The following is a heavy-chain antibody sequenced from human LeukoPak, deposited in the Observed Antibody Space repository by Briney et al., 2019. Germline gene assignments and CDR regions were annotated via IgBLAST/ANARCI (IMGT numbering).Heavy chain of an antibody. CDR3: AREVPDILTGYYVGDFDP. CDR2: IYYSGST. D-gene: IGHD3-9*01. J-gene: IGHJ5*02. V-gene: IGHV4-39*07. CDR1: GGSISSSSYY. Sequence: PSETLSLTCTVSGGSISSSSYYWGWIRQPPGKGLEWIGSIYYSGSTYYNPSLKSRVTISVDTSKNQFSLKLSSVTAADTAVYYCAREVPDILTGYYVGDFDPWGQGTLVTVSS.